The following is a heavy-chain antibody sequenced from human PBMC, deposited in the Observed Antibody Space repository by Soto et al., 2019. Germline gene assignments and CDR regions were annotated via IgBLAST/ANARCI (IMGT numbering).Heavy chain of an antibody. D-gene: IGHD6-13*01. V-gene: IGHV1-46*01. CDR3: ARTPGIAAAALEY. CDR2: INPSGGSS. J-gene: IGHJ4*02. Sequence: ASVKVSCKASGYTFSNYYLHWVRQAPGQGLEWMGVINPSGGSSSYAQKFQDRITMTRDTSTSTVYMELSSLTSEDTAAYYCARTPGIAAAALEYWGQGTLVPVSS. CDR1: GYTFSNYY.